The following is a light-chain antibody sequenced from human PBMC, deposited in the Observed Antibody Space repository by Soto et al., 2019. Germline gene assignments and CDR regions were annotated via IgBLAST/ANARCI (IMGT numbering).Light chain of an antibody. CDR1: QSVLYSSNNKNY. CDR3: LQYHSTPYT. J-gene: IGKJ2*01. V-gene: IGKV4-1*01. CDR2: WAS. Sequence: DIVMTQSPDSLAVSLGERATVNCKSSQSVLYSSNNKNYLAWYQQKPGQPPKLLIYWASIRESGVPDRFSGIASGTDFTLTLLSPHAEDQPVYYCLQYHSTPYTFGQGTKLEIQ.